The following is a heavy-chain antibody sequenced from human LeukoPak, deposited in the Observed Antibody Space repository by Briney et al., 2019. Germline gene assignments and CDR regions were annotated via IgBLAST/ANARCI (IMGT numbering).Heavy chain of an antibody. CDR3: ARAWYYYDSSGYYPFDY. D-gene: IGHD3-22*01. CDR2: INHSGST. J-gene: IGHJ4*02. V-gene: IGHV4-34*01. CDR1: GGSFSGYY. Sequence: SETLSLTCAVSGGSFSGYYWSWIRQPPGKGLEWIGEINHSGSTNYNPSLKSRVTISVDTSKNQFSLKLSSVTAADTAVYYCARAWYYYDSSGYYPFDYWGQGTLVTVSS.